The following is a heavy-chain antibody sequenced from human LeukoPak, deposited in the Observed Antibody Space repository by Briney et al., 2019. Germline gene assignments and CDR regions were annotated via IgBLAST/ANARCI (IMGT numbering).Heavy chain of an antibody. V-gene: IGHV1-24*01. CDR1: GYTLTELS. D-gene: IGHD2-2*01. CDR3: ATVRRRYCSSTSCLNFDY. J-gene: IGHJ4*02. Sequence: ASVKVSCKVSGYTLTELSMHWVRQAPGKGLEWMGGFDPEDGETIYAQKFQGRVTMTEDTSTDTAYMELSSLRSEDTAVYYCATVRRRYCSSTSCLNFDYWGQGTLVTVSS. CDR2: FDPEDGET.